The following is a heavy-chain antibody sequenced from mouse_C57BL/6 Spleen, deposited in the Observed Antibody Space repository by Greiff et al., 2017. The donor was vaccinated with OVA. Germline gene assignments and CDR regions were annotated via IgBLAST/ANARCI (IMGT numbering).Heavy chain of an antibody. D-gene: IGHD1-1*01. CDR2: IYPRSGNT. J-gene: IGHJ2*01. Sequence: QVQLQQSGAELARPGASVKLSCKASGYTFTSYGISWVKQRTGQGLEWIGEIYPRSGNTYYNEKFKGKATLTADKSSSTAYMELRSLTSEDSAVYFCARSGSAVVAEYYFDYWGQGTTLTVSS. CDR1: GYTFTSYG. CDR3: ARSGSAVVAEYYFDY. V-gene: IGHV1-81*01.